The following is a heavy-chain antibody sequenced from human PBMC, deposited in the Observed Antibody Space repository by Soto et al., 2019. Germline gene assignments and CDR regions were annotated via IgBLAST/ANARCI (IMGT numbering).Heavy chain of an antibody. CDR2: IYPGDSDT. D-gene: IGHD6-25*01. CDR3: ARRVKERHYYYYYYMDV. CDR1: GYSFTSYW. V-gene: IGHV5-51*01. Sequence: GESLKISCKGSGYSFTSYWIGWVRQMPGKGLEWMGIIYPGDSDTRYSPSFQGQVTISADKSISTAYLQWSSLKASDTAMYYCARRVKERHYYYYYYMDVWGKGTTVTVSS. J-gene: IGHJ6*03.